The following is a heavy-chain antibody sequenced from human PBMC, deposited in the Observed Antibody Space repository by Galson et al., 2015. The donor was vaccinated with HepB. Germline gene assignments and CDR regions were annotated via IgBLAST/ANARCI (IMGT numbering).Heavy chain of an antibody. J-gene: IGHJ5*02. CDR3: ARCDVAGTTEFDP. V-gene: IGHV1-18*01. Sequence: SVKVSCKASGYTFTSYGISWMRQAPGQGLEWMGWISAYNGNTNYVQNLQGRVTMTTDTSTSTAYMELRSLRSDDTAVYYCARCDVAGTTEFDPWGQGTLVTVSS. D-gene: IGHD1-7*01. CDR2: ISAYNGNT. CDR1: GYTFTSYG.